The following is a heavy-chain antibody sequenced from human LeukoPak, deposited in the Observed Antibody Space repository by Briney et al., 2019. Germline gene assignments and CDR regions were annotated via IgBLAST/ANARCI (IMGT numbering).Heavy chain of an antibody. J-gene: IGHJ4*02. CDR3: ASQYTHYDYVWGSFRPPL. Sequence: PSETLSLTCTVSGGSISSYYWGWIRQPPGKGLEWIGSIYYSGSTYYSPSLKSRVTISVDTSKNQFSLKLSSVTAADTAVYYCASQYTHYDYVWGSFRPPLWGQGTLVIVSS. CDR1: GGSISSYY. D-gene: IGHD3-16*02. CDR2: IYYSGST. V-gene: IGHV4-39*01.